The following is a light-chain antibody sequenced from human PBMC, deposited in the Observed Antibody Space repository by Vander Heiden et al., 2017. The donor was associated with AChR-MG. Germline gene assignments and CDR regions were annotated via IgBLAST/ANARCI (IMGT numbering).Light chain of an antibody. V-gene: IGKV3-20*01. J-gene: IGKJ1*01. CDR1: QIISSNY. CDR3: HQYGSSPRT. CDR2: GAS. Sequence: IVLTQSPGTLSLSPGEPVTLSCRASQIISSNYLAWYQHRPGQATTLLIYGASIRATGIPARFSGSGSGTDFTLTISRLESEDFAVYYCHQYGSSPRTFGQGTRVEI.